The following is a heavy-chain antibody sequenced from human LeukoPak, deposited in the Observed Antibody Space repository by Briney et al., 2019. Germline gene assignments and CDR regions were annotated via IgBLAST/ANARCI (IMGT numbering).Heavy chain of an antibody. V-gene: IGHV1-69*05. J-gene: IGHJ4*02. Sequence: SVKVSCKASGCTFTSYAISWVRQAPGQGLEWMGRIIPIFGTANYAQRFQGRVTITTDESTSTAYMELSSLRSEYTAVYYCARDLGYYDSSGSNFDYWGQGTLVTASS. CDR2: IIPIFGTA. CDR1: GCTFTSYA. D-gene: IGHD3-22*01. CDR3: ARDLGYYDSSGSNFDY.